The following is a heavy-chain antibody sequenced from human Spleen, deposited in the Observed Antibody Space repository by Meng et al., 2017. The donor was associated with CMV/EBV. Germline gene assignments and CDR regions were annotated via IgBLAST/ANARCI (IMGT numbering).Heavy chain of an antibody. Sequence: GESLKISCTASGFTFDDYTMHWVRQVPGKGLEWVSSISSSSSYIYYADSVKGRFTISRDNAKNSLYLQMNSLRAEDTAVYYCAREPGYSSSDLGYYYYGMDVWGQGTTVTVSS. V-gene: IGHV3-21*01. D-gene: IGHD6-6*01. CDR1: GFTFDDYT. J-gene: IGHJ6*02. CDR2: ISSSSSYI. CDR3: AREPGYSSSDLGYYYYGMDV.